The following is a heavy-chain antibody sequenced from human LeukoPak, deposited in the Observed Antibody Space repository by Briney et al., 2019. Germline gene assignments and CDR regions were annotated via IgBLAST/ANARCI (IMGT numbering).Heavy chain of an antibody. D-gene: IGHD5-12*01. J-gene: IGHJ5*02. CDR1: GGSFSGYY. V-gene: IGHV4-59*05. CDR3: ARHDSGYSP. Sequence: SETLSLTCTVYGGSFSGYYWSWIRQPPGKGLEWIGRIYYSGSAYYNPSLKSRVTISIDTSKNQFSLKLNSVTAADTAVYYCARHDSGYSPWGQGTLVTVSS. CDR2: IYYSGSA.